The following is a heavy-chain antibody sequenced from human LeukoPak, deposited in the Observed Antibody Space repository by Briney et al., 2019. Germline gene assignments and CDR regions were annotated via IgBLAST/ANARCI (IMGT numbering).Heavy chain of an antibody. Sequence: GGSLRLSCAASGFTFSSYAMSWVRQAPGKGLEWVSAVTGSGGSTYYADSVKGRFTISRDNSKNTLYLQMNSLRAEDTAVYYCAKVGDSSGYLLGYWGQGTLVTVSS. J-gene: IGHJ4*02. D-gene: IGHD3-22*01. CDR3: AKVGDSSGYLLGY. V-gene: IGHV3-23*01. CDR2: VTGSGGST. CDR1: GFTFSSYA.